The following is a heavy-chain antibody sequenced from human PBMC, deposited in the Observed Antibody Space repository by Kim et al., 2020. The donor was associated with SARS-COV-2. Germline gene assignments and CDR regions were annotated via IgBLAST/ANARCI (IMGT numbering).Heavy chain of an antibody. D-gene: IGHD3-10*01. V-gene: IGHV3-30*04. J-gene: IGHJ5*02. CDR3: ARDHLGGGFGDDGMFDP. CDR1: GFTFSSYA. CDR2: ISYDGSNK. Sequence: GGSLRLSCAASGFTFSSYAMHWVRQAPGKGLEWVAVISYDGSNKYYADSVKGRFTISRDNSKNTLYLQMNSLRAEDTAVYYCARDHLGGGFGDDGMFDPWGQGTLVTVSS.